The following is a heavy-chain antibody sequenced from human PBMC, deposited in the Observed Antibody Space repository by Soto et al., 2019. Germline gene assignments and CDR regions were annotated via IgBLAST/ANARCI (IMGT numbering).Heavy chain of an antibody. CDR1: GFTFSSYS. V-gene: IGHV3-21*01. CDR2: ISSSSSYI. J-gene: IGHJ5*02. CDR3: ASRGYSYGYLYWFDP. Sequence: EVQLVESGGGLVKPGGSLRLSCAASGFTFSSYSMNWVRQAPGKGLEWVSSISSSSSYIYYADSVKGRFTISRDNAKNSLYLQMNSLRAEDTAVYYCASRGYSYGYLYWFDPWGQGTLVTVSS. D-gene: IGHD5-18*01.